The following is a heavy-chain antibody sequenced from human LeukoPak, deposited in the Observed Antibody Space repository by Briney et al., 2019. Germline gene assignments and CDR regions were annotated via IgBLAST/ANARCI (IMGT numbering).Heavy chain of an antibody. CDR1: GFTFSGYA. CDR3: ARDPITSWNYYFDY. Sequence: GSRRLSCAVSGFTFSGYAMSWVRQAPGKGLEWVSTISGSGDYTYYADSVKGRFSISRDDSKDTLHLQMNSQRAEDTAVYYCARDPITSWNYYFDYWGQGTLVTVS. V-gene: IGHV3-23*01. J-gene: IGHJ4*02. CDR2: ISGSGDYT. D-gene: IGHD1-7*01.